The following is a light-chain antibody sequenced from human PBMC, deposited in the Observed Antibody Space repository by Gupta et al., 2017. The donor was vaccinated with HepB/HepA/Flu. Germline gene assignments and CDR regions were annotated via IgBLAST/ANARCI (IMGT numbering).Light chain of an antibody. Sequence: DIQMTQSPSSLSASVGDRVSITCRASQGIRSDLGWYQQKPGKAPQRLIHAAFVVQTGVPSRFSGSASGTEFTLTISIWHPEDFATYYCRQDNSPPVTFGQGTKVEIK. CDR3: RQDNSPPVT. V-gene: IGKV1-17*01. J-gene: IGKJ1*01. CDR1: QGIRSD. CDR2: AAF.